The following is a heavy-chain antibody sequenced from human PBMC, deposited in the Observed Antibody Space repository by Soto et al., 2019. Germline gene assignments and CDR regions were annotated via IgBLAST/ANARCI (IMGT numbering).Heavy chain of an antibody. CDR3: ARGRRLLWFVTYYYYGMDV. CDR2: INHSGST. Sequence: SETLSLTCAVYGGSFSGYYWSWIRQTPGKGLEWIGEINHSGSTNYNPSLKSRVTISVDTSKNQFSLKLSSVTAADTAVYYCARGRRLLWFVTYYYYGMDVWGQGTTVTVSS. V-gene: IGHV4-34*01. D-gene: IGHD3-10*01. CDR1: GGSFSGYY. J-gene: IGHJ6*02.